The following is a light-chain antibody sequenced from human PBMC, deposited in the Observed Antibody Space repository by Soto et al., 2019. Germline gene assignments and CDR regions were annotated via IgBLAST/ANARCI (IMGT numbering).Light chain of an antibody. J-gene: IGKJ2*01. CDR3: QEYGGSPLYA. V-gene: IGKV3-20*01. CDR1: QIVDSRY. CDR2: ATS. Sequence: EIVLTQSPDTLSLSPGERATLSCRASQIVDSRYFAWYQQKPGQPPRLLIFATSSRASGIPERFSGSGSATDFTLTISRLEPEDFAVYYCQEYGGSPLYAFGKGTKLEIK.